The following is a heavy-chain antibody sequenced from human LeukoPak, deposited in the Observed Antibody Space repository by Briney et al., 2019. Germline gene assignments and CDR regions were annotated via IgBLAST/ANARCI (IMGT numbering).Heavy chain of an antibody. CDR1: GGSISSYY. V-gene: IGHV4-4*07. D-gene: IGHD3-22*01. Sequence: PSETLSLTCTVSGGSISSYYWSWIRQTAGKGLEWIGRIYLSGTTNYNPSLKSRVTMSVDTSKNQFSLKLRSVTAADTAVYYCARGYYDSSGYPKAAQPPGDYWGQGTLVTVSS. J-gene: IGHJ4*02. CDR3: ARGYYDSSGYPKAAQPPGDY. CDR2: IYLSGTT.